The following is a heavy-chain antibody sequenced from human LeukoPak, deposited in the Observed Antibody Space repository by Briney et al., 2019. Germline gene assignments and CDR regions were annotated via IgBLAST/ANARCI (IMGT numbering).Heavy chain of an antibody. Sequence: ASVKVSCKASGYTFTSYGISWVRQAPGQGLEWMGWISAYNGNTNYAQKFQGRVTMTRGTSISTAYMELSRLRSDDTAVYYCARVPLRRSGYYPHYFDYWGQGTLVTVSS. D-gene: IGHD3-22*01. CDR2: ISAYNGNT. CDR1: GYTFTSYG. CDR3: ARVPLRRSGYYPHYFDY. V-gene: IGHV1-18*01. J-gene: IGHJ4*02.